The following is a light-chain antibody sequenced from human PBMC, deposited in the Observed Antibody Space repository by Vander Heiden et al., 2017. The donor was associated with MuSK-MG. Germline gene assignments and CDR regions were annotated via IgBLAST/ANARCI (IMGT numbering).Light chain of an antibody. CDR3: QQYDSTPPWT. V-gene: IGKV4-1*01. Sequence: DIVMTQSPAPLAVSLGERAPITCKSSQGVFSSSYTNNYLAWYQQKPGQPPKLLIYWASTRESGVPDRFSGSGSGTDFTLTISSLQAEDVAVYYCQQYDSTPPWTFGQGTKLEIK. CDR2: WAS. J-gene: IGKJ1*01. CDR1: QGVFSSSYTNNY.